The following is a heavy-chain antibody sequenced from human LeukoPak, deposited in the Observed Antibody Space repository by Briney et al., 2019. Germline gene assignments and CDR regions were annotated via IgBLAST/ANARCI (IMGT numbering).Heavy chain of an antibody. D-gene: IGHD5-12*01. CDR3: ARDYEWLRNFDY. CDR1: GYTFSDYG. J-gene: IGHJ4*02. Sequence: QPGGSLRLSCTASGYTFSDYGMHWVRQAPGKGLEWLSVISYSGVVKFYADSVKGRFTISRENSKNTLYLQMNSLRAEDTAVYYCARDYEWLRNFDYWGQGTLVTVSS. V-gene: IGHV3-30*03. CDR2: ISYSGVVK.